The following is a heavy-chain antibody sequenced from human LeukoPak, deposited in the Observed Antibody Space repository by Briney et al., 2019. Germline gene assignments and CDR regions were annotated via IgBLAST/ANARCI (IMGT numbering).Heavy chain of an antibody. Sequence: GGSLSLSCAVSGFTFSDYEMNWVRQAPGKGLEWVSFISFSGNTIKYADSAKGRFTISRDNSKNTLYLQLNSLRAEDTAIYYCAHHGGGTIRIAAFDIWGQGTMVTVSS. CDR3: AHHGGGTIRIAAFDI. CDR1: GFTFSDYE. D-gene: IGHD3-3*01. J-gene: IGHJ3*02. CDR2: ISFSGNTI. V-gene: IGHV3-48*03.